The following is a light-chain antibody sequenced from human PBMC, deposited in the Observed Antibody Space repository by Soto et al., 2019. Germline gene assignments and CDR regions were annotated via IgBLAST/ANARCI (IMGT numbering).Light chain of an antibody. Sequence: EDVLTQSPGTLSLSPGERATLSWGASQSIKNNQLAWYKQTPGQAPRLLIYGASSRATGIPDSFSGSASGTDFTLTISSMPPDDSATYYCQQYNTHSTFGQGTRLEIK. CDR3: QQYNTHST. CDR1: QSIKNNQ. V-gene: IGKV3-20*01. CDR2: GAS. J-gene: IGKJ5*01.